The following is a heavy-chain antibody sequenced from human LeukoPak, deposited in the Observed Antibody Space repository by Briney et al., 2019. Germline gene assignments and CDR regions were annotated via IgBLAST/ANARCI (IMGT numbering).Heavy chain of an antibody. CDR2: IGTAGDT. D-gene: IGHD6-19*01. V-gene: IGHV3-13*01. J-gene: IGHJ4*02. Sequence: GGSLRLSCAASGFTFSRYDMHWVRQATGKGLEWVSGIGTAGDTYYAGSVKGRFTISRENAKNSLYLQMNSPTAGDTAVYYCAGAGSETQWRAFDFWGQGALVTVFS. CDR1: GFTFSRYD. CDR3: AGAGSETQWRAFDF.